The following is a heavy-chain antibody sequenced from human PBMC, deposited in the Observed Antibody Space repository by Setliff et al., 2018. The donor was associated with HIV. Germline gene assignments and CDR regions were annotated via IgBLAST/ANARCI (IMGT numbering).Heavy chain of an antibody. CDR1: GGSISSHY. D-gene: IGHD3-10*01. CDR2: IYYSGST. V-gene: IGHV4-59*11. J-gene: IGHJ4*02. Sequence: SETLSLTCTVSGGSISSHYWSWIRQPPGKGLEWIGSIYYSGSTNYNPSLKSRVTISVDTSKNQFSLKLSSVTAADTAVYYCAKTYYYGSGGDYWGQGTLVTVS. CDR3: AKTYYYGSGGDY.